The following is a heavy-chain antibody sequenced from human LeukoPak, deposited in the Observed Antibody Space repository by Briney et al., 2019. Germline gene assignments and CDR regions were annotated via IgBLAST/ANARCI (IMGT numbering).Heavy chain of an antibody. CDR2: ISYDGSNQ. V-gene: IGHV3-30*19. D-gene: IGHD6-13*01. J-gene: IGHJ4*02. CDR1: GFTFNSYD. CDR3: AREGGLAIAAVYYYFDY. Sequence: GGSLRLSCAASGFTFNSYDINWVRQAPGEGLEWVAVISYDGSNQYYADSVKGRFTIPRDSSKNTLYLQMNSLRAEDTAVYYCAREGGLAIAAVYYYFDYWGQGTLVTVSS.